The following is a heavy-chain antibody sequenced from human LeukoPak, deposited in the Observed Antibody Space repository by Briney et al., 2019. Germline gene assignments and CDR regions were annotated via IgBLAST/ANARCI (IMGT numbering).Heavy chain of an antibody. Sequence: PSETLSLTCTVSGGSISSYYWSWIRQPPGKGLEWIGYIYYSGSTNYNPSLKSRVTISVDTSKNQFSLKLSSVTAADTAVYYCARDANYYDSSGALDYWGQGTLVTVSS. CDR3: ARDANYYDSSGALDY. V-gene: IGHV4-59*01. D-gene: IGHD3-22*01. CDR2: IYYSGST. CDR1: GGSISSYY. J-gene: IGHJ4*02.